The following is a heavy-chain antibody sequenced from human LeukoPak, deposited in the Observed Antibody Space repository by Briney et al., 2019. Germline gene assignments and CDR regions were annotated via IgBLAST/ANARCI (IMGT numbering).Heavy chain of an antibody. J-gene: IGHJ6*02. CDR1: GGSISSYY. V-gene: IGHV4-59*01. CDR3: ARGTPYYYGMDV. CDR2: IYYSGST. Sequence: SETLSLTCTVSGGSISSYYWSWIRQPPGKGLEWIGYIYYSGSTNYNPSLKSRVTISVDTSKNQFFLKLSSVTAADTAVYYCARGTPYYYGMDVWGQGTTVTVSS.